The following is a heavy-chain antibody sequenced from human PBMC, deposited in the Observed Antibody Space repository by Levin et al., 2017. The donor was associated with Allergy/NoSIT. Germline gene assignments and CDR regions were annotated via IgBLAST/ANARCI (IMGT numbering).Heavy chain of an antibody. J-gene: IGHJ4*02. CDR1: GYSFTNYW. D-gene: IGHD3-10*01. CDR3: ARLPSGYGSGSKNFNDW. Sequence: GGSLRLSCKGSGYSFTNYWISWVRQMPGKGLEWMGRIDPSDSYTNYSPSFQGHVTISADQSTSTAYLQWSSLKASDTAMYYCARLPSGYGSGSKNFNDWWGPGTLVTVSS. V-gene: IGHV5-10-1*01. CDR2: IDPSDSYT.